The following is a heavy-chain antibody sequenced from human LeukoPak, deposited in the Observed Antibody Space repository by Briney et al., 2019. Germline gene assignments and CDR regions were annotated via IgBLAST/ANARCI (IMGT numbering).Heavy chain of an antibody. Sequence: SQTLSLTCAVSGDTFSSNWVAWNWIRQSPSRGREWLGRTYYRSGLFHDYTVSVRRRLTINPDTSKNQFYLQLNSVTPEDAAVYYCARARDYGVMYYFDYWGQGTLVTVSS. D-gene: IGHD4-17*01. V-gene: IGHV6-1*01. J-gene: IGHJ4*02. CDR1: GDTFSSNWVA. CDR2: TYYRSGLFH. CDR3: ARARDYGVMYYFDY.